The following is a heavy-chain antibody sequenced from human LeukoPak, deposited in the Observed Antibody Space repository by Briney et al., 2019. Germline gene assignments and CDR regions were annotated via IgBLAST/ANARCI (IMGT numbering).Heavy chain of an antibody. CDR1: GGSISSYY. CDR2: IHYSGST. V-gene: IGHV4-59*01. Sequence: SETLSLTCTVSGGSISSYYWSWIRQPPGKGLEWIGYIHYSGSTNYNPSLKSRVTISVDTSKNQFSLKLSSVTAADTAVYYCARVHYDSSGYRKFDYWGQGTLVTVSS. CDR3: ARVHYDSSGYRKFDY. D-gene: IGHD3-22*01. J-gene: IGHJ4*02.